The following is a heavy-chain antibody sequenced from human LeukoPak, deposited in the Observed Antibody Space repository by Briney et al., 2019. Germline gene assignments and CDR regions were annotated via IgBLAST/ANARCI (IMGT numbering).Heavy chain of an antibody. V-gene: IGHV1-46*01. CDR2: INPRGGST. Sequence: GASVKVSCKASGYTFTSYFMHWVRQAPGQGLEWMGLINPRGGSTRYAQKFQGRVTMTRDTSTSTVYMELSSLRSEDTAMYYCARDRTRYYESSGYYSRWEYWGQGTLVTVSS. J-gene: IGHJ4*02. CDR1: GYTFTSYF. D-gene: IGHD3-22*01. CDR3: ARDRTRYYESSGYYSRWEY.